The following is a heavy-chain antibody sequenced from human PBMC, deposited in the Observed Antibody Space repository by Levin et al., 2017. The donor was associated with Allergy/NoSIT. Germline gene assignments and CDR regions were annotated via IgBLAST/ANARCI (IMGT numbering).Heavy chain of an antibody. CDR1: AFTFSDCY. V-gene: IGHV3-11*01. D-gene: IGHD3-3*01. J-gene: IGHJ6*02. CDR3: ARRPYDSLYGMDV. CDR2: ISTSGVTM. Sequence: PGGSLRLSCTASAFTFSDCYMSWIRQAPGKGLEWVSYISTSGVTMYYADSVKGRFTISRDNAKNSLYLQMSSLRAEDTAVYYCARRPYDSLYGMDVWGQGTTVTVSS.